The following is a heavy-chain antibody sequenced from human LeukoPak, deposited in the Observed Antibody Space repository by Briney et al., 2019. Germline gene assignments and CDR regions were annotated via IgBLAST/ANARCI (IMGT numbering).Heavy chain of an antibody. V-gene: IGHV1-18*01. Sequence: GASVKVSCKASGYTFTSYGISWVRQAPGQGLEWMGWISAYNGSTNYAQKLQGRVTMTTDTSMSTAYMELRSLRSGDTAVYYCARTPSTSETAAGSFDYWGQGTLVTVSS. CDR2: ISAYNGST. CDR3: ARTPSTSETAAGSFDY. J-gene: IGHJ4*02. D-gene: IGHD6-13*01. CDR1: GYTFTSYG.